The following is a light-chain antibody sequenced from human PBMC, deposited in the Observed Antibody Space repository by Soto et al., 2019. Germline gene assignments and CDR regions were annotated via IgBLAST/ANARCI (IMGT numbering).Light chain of an antibody. Sequence: EIVMTQSPVTLSVSPGERATLSCRASQSVGTNLAWYQQKPGQAPGLLISGASTRATGIPDRFSGSGSGTDFTLTISSLQSEDFAIYYCQQYDDWPQLTFGGGTKLEIK. CDR3: QQYDDWPQLT. J-gene: IGKJ4*01. CDR1: QSVGTN. CDR2: GAS. V-gene: IGKV3-15*01.